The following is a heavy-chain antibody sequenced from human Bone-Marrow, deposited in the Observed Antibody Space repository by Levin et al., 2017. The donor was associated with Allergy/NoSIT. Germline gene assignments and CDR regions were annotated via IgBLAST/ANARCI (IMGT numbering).Heavy chain of an antibody. CDR3: AKVMNSSPRGVMDV. D-gene: IGHD6-13*01. CDR2: ISGSGGST. Sequence: SCAASGFTFSSYAMSWVRQAPGKGLEWVSAISGSGGSTYYADSVKGRFTISRDNSKNTLYLQMNSLRAEDTAVYYCAKVMNSSPRGVMDVWGQGTTVTVSS. J-gene: IGHJ6*02. V-gene: IGHV3-23*01. CDR1: GFTFSSYA.